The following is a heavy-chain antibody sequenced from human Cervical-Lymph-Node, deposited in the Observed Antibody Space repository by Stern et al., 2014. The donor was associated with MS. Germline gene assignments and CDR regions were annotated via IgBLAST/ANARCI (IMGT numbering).Heavy chain of an antibody. CDR3: AKGRDYYDSSGYPSWYFDY. J-gene: IGHJ4*02. CDR2: ISGSGGST. Sequence: EVQLVESGGGLVQPGGSLRLSCAASGFTFSSYAMSWVRQAPGKGLEWVSAISGSGGSTYYADSVKGRFTISRDNSKNTLYLQMNSLRAEDTAVYYCAKGRDYYDSSGYPSWYFDYWGQGTLVTVSS. CDR1: GFTFSSYA. V-gene: IGHV3-23*04. D-gene: IGHD3-22*01.